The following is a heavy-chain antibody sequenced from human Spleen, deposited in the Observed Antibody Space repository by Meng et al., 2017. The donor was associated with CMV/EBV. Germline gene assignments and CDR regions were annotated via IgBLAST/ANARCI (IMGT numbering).Heavy chain of an antibody. CDR3: ARAGVYSYGHLYYYYGMDV. D-gene: IGHD5-18*01. CDR2: ISSSGSTI. CDR1: GFTFSSYE. J-gene: IGHJ6*02. V-gene: IGHV3-48*03. Sequence: GGSLRLSCAASGFTFSSYEMNWVRQAPGKGLEWVSYISSSGSTIYYAYSVKGRFTISRDNAKNSLYLQMNSLRAEDTAVYYCARAGVYSYGHLYYYYGMDVWGQGTTVTVSS.